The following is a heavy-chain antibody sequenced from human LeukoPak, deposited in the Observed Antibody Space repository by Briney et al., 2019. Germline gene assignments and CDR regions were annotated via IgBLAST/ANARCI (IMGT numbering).Heavy chain of an antibody. D-gene: IGHD6-19*01. CDR3: AAQWLVLGAFDI. CDR2: ISSSSSTI. J-gene: IGHJ3*02. V-gene: IGHV3-48*04. CDR1: GFTFSSYS. Sequence: PGGSLRLSCAASGFTFSSYSMNWVRQAPGKGLEWVSYISSSSSTIYYADSVKGRFTISRDNAKNSLYLQMNSLRAEDTAVYYCAAQWLVLGAFDIWGQGTMVTVSS.